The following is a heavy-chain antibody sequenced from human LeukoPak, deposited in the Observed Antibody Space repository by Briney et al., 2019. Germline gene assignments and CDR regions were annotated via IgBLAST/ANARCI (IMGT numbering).Heavy chain of an antibody. CDR1: GFTFSSYA. CDR2: ISGSGGST. CDR3: AKDDYYDSSGANDY. Sequence: PGGSLRLSCAASGFTFSSYAMSWVRQAPGKGLEWVSAISGSGGSTYYADSVKCRFTISRDNSKNTLYLQMNSLRAEDTAVYYCAKDDYYDSSGANDYWGQGTLVTVSS. J-gene: IGHJ4*02. D-gene: IGHD3-22*01. V-gene: IGHV3-23*01.